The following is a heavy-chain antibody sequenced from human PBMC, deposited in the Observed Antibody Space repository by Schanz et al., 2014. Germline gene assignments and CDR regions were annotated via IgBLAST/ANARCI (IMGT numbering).Heavy chain of an antibody. V-gene: IGHV3-66*01. J-gene: IGHJ4*02. CDR3: AKDPSHGDYDYYFDY. CDR1: GFTVSSNH. Sequence: EVQLLESGGGLVQPGGSLRLSCAVSGFTVSSNHMSWVRQAPGKGLEWVSVIYSGIGAYYADSVKDRFTVSRDNSKNTVYLQMNRLRAEDTAVYYCAKDPSHGDYDYYFDYWGQGTLVTVSS. CDR2: IYSGIGA. D-gene: IGHD3-22*01.